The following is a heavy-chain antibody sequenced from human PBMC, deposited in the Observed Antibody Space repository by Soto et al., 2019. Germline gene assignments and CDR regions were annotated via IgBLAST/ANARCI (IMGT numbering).Heavy chain of an antibody. CDR2: IYYSGST. V-gene: IGHV4-39*01. D-gene: IGHD3-9*01. CDR1: GGSISSSSYY. CDR3: ARLLRRDILTGYYISGWFDP. J-gene: IGHJ5*02. Sequence: SETLSLTCTVSGGSISSSSYYWGWIRQPPGKGLEWIGSIYYSGSTYYNPSLKSRVTISVDTSKNQFSLKLSSVTAADTAVYYCARLLRRDILTGYYISGWFDPWGQGTLVTSPQ.